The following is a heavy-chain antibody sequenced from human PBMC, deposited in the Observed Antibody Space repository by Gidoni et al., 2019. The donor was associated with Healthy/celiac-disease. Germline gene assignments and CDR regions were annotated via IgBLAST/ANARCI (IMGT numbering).Heavy chain of an antibody. CDR1: GFTFDDYA. Sequence: EVQLVESGGGLVQPGRSLRLSCAASGFTFDDYAMHWVRQAPGKGLGWVSGISWNSGSIGYADSVKGRFTISRDNAKNSLYLQMNSLRAEDTALYYCAKDPTTVTTLPDYWGQGTLVTVSS. V-gene: IGHV3-9*01. J-gene: IGHJ4*02. D-gene: IGHD4-4*01. CDR2: ISWNSGSI. CDR3: AKDPTTVTTLPDY.